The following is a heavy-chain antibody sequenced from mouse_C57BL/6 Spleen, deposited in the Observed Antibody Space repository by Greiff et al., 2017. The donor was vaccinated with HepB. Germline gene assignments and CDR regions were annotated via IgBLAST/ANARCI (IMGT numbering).Heavy chain of an antibody. CDR3: SKPQDYYAMDY. CDR2: IWGDGST. V-gene: IGHV2-3*01. CDR1: GFSLTSYG. Sequence: VKLMESGPGLVAPSQSLSITCTVSGFSLTSYGVSWVRQPPGKGLEWLGVIWGDGSTHYHSALISRLSISKDNSKRQVFLKLNSLQTDDTATYYCSKPQDYYAMDYGSQGTSVTGSS. D-gene: IGHD3-2*02. J-gene: IGHJ4*01.